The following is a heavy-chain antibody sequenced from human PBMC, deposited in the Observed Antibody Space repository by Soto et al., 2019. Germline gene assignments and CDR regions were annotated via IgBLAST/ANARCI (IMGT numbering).Heavy chain of an antibody. CDR1: GYSFTSYW. Sequence: GESLKISCKGAGYSFTSYWSSWVRQMPGKGLEWMGRIDPSDSYTNYSPSFEGHVTISADKSISTAYLQWSSLKASDTAMYYCATYTRIDGMDVWGQGTTVTVSS. D-gene: IGHD2-15*01. CDR2: IDPSDSYT. CDR3: ATYTRIDGMDV. J-gene: IGHJ6*02. V-gene: IGHV5-10-1*01.